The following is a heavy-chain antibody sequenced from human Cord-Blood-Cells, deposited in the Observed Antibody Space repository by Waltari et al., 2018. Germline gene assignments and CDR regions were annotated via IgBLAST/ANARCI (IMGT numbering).Heavy chain of an antibody. J-gene: IGHJ3*02. CDR2: IIPIFGTA. CDR1: GGTFSSYA. CDR3: ARGIAADAFDI. D-gene: IGHD6-13*01. Sequence: QVQLVQSGAEVKKPGSSVKVYCKASGGTFSSYAISWVRQAPGQGLEWMGGIIPIFGTANSAQKCQGGVAITADESTSTAYMELSSLRSEDTAVYYCARGIAADAFDIWGQGTMVTVSS. V-gene: IGHV1-69*12.